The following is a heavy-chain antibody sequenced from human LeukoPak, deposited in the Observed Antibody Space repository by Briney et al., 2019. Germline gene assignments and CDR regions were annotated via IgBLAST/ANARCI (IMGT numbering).Heavy chain of an antibody. J-gene: IGHJ3*01. V-gene: IGHV4-59*01. Sequence: SETLSLTCTVSGGSITNYYWNWIRQPPGKGLEWIGFIYSSGTTNYNPSLKSRLTISLDTSKNQFSLKLTSMAAADTAVYYCARSWYSSSWYHAFDVWGQGTMVTVS. D-gene: IGHD6-13*01. CDR1: GGSITNYY. CDR2: IYSSGTT. CDR3: ARSWYSSSWYHAFDV.